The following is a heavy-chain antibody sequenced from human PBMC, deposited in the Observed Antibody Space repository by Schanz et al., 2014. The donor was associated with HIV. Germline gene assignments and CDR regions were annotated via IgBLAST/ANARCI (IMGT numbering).Heavy chain of an antibody. D-gene: IGHD2-15*01. V-gene: IGHV3-53*01. J-gene: IGHJ4*02. CDR2: LYNGGDT. CDR3: ARDLCGKDDY. Sequence: EVQLVESGGGLLQPGGSRRLSCAASGFAVSGNYMSWVRQAPGKGLEWVSTLYNGGDTYYADSVKGRFTISRDNSKNTLYLQMSSLRAEDTAVYYCARDLCGKDDYWGQGTLVTVSS. CDR1: GFAVSGNY.